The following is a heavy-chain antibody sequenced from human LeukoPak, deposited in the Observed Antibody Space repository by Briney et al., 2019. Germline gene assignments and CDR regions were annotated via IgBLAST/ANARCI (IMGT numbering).Heavy chain of an antibody. CDR1: GFTFYTYG. J-gene: IGHJ4*02. V-gene: IGHV3-64*01. CDR3: ARGAQLTDY. CDR2: IGPDGGTT. D-gene: IGHD6-6*01. Sequence: GGSLRLSCAASGFTFYTYGMHWVRQAPGKGLEYVSGIGPDGGTTYYANSVKGRFTTSRDNSKYMLYLQMGSLTADDMAVYYCARGAQLTDYWGQGTLVTVSS.